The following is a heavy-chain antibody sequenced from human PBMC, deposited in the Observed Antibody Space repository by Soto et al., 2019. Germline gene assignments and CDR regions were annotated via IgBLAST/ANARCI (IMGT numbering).Heavy chain of an antibody. J-gene: IGHJ4*01. CDR3: ATDDMNRGRFDY. CDR2: ININRGDV. V-gene: IGHV1-18*01. CDR1: GHTSTHNG. Sequence: ASVKVSCKASGHTSTHNGISWVRRAPGQGLEWMGWININRGDVNHAPKFQGRVTLTTDTSTTTAYMELRSLRLDDTAVYFCATDDMNRGRFDYWGHGTPVTVSS.